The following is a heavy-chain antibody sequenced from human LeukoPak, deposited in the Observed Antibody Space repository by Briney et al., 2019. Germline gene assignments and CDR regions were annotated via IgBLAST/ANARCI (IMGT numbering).Heavy chain of an antibody. Sequence: GGSLRLSCAASGFTFSDNYMSWIRQAPGKGLEWVSYISSSGNTTYNADSVKGRFSITRDNAKNSLYLQMNSLRAEDTAVYYCAKGSYGSGSYTFDYWGQGTLVTVSS. CDR2: ISSSGNTT. D-gene: IGHD3-10*01. CDR1: GFTFSDNY. J-gene: IGHJ4*02. V-gene: IGHV3-11*04. CDR3: AKGSYGSGSYTFDY.